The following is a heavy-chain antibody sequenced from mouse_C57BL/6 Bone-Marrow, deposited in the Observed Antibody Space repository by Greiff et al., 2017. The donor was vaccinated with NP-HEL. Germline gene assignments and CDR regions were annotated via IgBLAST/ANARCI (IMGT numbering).Heavy chain of an antibody. V-gene: IGHV1-9*01. CDR1: GYTFTGYW. J-gene: IGHJ2*01. D-gene: IGHD2-12*01. CDR3: AGLYSEEGYSFEN. Sequence: VQLQQSGAELMKPGASVKLSCKATGYTFTGYWIEWVKQRPGHGLEWIGEILPGSGSTNYNEKFKGKATFTADTSSNTAYMQLSSLTAKDSAIYYCAGLYSEEGYSFENWGQGKTLTVSA. CDR2: ILPGSGST.